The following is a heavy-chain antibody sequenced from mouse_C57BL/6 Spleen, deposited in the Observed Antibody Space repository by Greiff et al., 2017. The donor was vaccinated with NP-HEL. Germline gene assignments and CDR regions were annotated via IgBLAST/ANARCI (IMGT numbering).Heavy chain of an antibody. J-gene: IGHJ3*01. CDR3: AKYYGSSLFAY. Sequence: EVQLVESGGDLVKPGGSLKLSCAASGFTFSSYGMSWVRQTPDKRLEWVATISSGGSYTYYPDSVKGRFTISRDTAKNTLYLQMSSLKSEDTAMYDCAKYYGSSLFAYWGQGTLVTVSA. CDR1: GFTFSSYG. CDR2: ISSGGSYT. D-gene: IGHD1-1*01. V-gene: IGHV5-6*01.